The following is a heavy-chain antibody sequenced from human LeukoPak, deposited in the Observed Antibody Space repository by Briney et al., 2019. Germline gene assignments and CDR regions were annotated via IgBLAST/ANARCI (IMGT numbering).Heavy chain of an antibody. J-gene: IGHJ4*02. V-gene: IGHV1-8*01. D-gene: IGHD3-10*01. CDR3: ARANYYGSGKKDLDY. Sequence: GASVRVSCKASGYTFTTYDINWVRQATGQGLEWMGWMNPNSGNTGYAQKFQGRVTMTRNTSMSTAYMELSSLRSEDTAVYYCARANYYGSGKKDLDYWGQGTLVTVSS. CDR2: MNPNSGNT. CDR1: GYTFTTYD.